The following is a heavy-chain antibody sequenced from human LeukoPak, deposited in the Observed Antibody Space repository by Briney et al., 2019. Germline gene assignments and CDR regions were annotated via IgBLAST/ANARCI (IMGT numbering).Heavy chain of an antibody. D-gene: IGHD2-8*01. CDR2: IYYSGAT. CDR1: GGSIRTSGNY. Sequence: PSETLSLTCTVSGGSIRTSGNYWSWIRHHPGKGLEWMGCIYYSGATYDSPSLKSRLTVSVDTSKNQFFLDLTSVTAADTAVYYCARLVYGNGWQIDYWGRGTLVTVYS. J-gene: IGHJ4*02. V-gene: IGHV4-31*03. CDR3: ARLVYGNGWQIDY.